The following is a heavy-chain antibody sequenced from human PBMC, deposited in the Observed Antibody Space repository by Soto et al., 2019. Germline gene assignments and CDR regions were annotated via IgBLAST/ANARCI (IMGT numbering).Heavy chain of an antibody. CDR2: IYYSGST. CDR1: GGSISSGGYY. V-gene: IGHV4-31*03. CDR3: ASVVFWSGYYTEKYYYYMDV. Sequence: QVQLQESGPGLVKPSQTLSLTCTVSGGSISSGGYYWSWIRQHPGKGLEWIGYIYYSGSTYYNPSLNSRVTISVDTSKNQFSLKLSSVTAADTAVYYCASVVFWSGYYTEKYYYYMDVWGKGTTVTVSS. D-gene: IGHD3-3*01. J-gene: IGHJ6*03.